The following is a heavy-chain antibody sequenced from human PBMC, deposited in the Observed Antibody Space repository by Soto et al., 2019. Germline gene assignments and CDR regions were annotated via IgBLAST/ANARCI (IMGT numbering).Heavy chain of an antibody. V-gene: IGHV1-46*01. CDR3: ARDIGVSYYDSSGRVRHYRMDV. CDR1: GYTFTSYY. D-gene: IGHD3-22*01. Sequence: ASVKVSCKASGYTFTSYYMHWVRQAPGQGLEWMGIINPSGGSTSYAQKFQGRVTMTRDTSTSTVYMELSSLRSEDTAVYYCARDIGVSYYDSSGRVRHYRMDVWGQGTTVTVSS. J-gene: IGHJ6*02. CDR2: INPSGGST.